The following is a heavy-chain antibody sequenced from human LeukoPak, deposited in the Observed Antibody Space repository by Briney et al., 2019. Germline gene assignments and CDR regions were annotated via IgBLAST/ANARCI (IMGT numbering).Heavy chain of an antibody. V-gene: IGHV1-46*01. J-gene: IGHJ5*02. CDR3: AKDWHILTGRNCFDP. CDR1: GYTFTSYY. CDR2: INPSGGST. Sequence: ASVKVSCKASGYTFTSYYMHWVRQAPGQGLEWMGLINPSGGSTSYAQKFQGRVTMTRDASTSTAYMDLRSLRFDDTAIYYCAKDWHILTGRNCFDPWGQGTLVTVSS. D-gene: IGHD3-9*01.